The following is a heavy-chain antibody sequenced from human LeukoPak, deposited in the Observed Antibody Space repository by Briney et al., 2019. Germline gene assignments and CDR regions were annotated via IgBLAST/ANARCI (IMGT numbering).Heavy chain of an antibody. Sequence: GGSLRLSCAASGFTFSSYAMHWVRQAPGKGLEWVAVISYDGSNKYYADSVKGRFTISRDNSKNTLYLQMNSLRAEDTAVYYCAKVTPTRGDGYNDFDYWGQGTLVTVSS. CDR1: GFTFSSYA. J-gene: IGHJ4*02. CDR2: ISYDGSNK. D-gene: IGHD5-24*01. V-gene: IGHV3-30*04. CDR3: AKVTPTRGDGYNDFDY.